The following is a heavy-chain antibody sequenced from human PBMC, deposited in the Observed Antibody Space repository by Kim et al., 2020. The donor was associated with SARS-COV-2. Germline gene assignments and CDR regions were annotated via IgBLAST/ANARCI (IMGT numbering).Heavy chain of an antibody. Sequence: GGSLRLSCAASGFTFSSYGMHWVRQAPGKGLEWVAVISYDGSNKYYADSVKGRFTISRDNSKNTLYLQMNSLRAEDTAVYYCAKDLVVVPAAMIGYYFDYWGQGTLVTVSS. CDR1: GFTFSSYG. CDR2: ISYDGSNK. J-gene: IGHJ4*02. V-gene: IGHV3-30*18. CDR3: AKDLVVVPAAMIGYYFDY. D-gene: IGHD2-2*01.